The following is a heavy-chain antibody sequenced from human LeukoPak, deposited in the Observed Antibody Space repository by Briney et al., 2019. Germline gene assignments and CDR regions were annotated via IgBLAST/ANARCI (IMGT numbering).Heavy chain of an antibody. D-gene: IGHD4-23*01. V-gene: IGHV4-34*01. CDR3: ARERSSSGGHNWFDP. CDR1: GGSFGGYY. J-gene: IGHJ5*02. Sequence: SETLSLTCAVYGGSFGGYYWSWIRQPPGKGLEWIGEINHSGSTNYNPSLKSRVTISVDTSKNQFSLNLTSVTAADAAVYYCARERSSSGGHNWFDPWGQGTLVTVSS. CDR2: INHSGST.